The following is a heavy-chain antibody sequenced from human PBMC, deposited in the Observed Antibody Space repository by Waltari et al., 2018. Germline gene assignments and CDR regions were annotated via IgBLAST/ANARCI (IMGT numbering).Heavy chain of an antibody. J-gene: IGHJ5*02. CDR2: IYHSGST. CDR3: ARSIAAAGTRRFDP. V-gene: IGHV4-30-2*01. D-gene: IGHD6-13*01. CDR1: GGSISSVGYS. Sequence: QLQLQESGSGLVKPSQTLSLTCAVSGGSISSVGYSWRWIRQPPGKGLEWIGYIYHSGSTYYNPSLKSRVTISVDRSKNQFSLKLSSVTAADTAVYYCARSIAAAGTRRFDPWGQGTLVTVSS.